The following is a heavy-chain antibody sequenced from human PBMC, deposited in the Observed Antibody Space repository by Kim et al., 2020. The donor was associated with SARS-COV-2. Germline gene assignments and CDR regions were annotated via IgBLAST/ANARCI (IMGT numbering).Heavy chain of an antibody. Sequence: GGSLRLSCAASGFTFSNAWMSWVRQAPGKGLEWVGRIKSKTDGGTTDYAAPVKGRFTISRDDSKNTLYLQMNSLKTEDTAVYYCTTGHSGSYYRKKLFDYWGQGTLVTVSS. J-gene: IGHJ4*02. CDR1: GFTFSNAW. CDR3: TTGHSGSYYRKKLFDY. V-gene: IGHV3-15*01. CDR2: IKSKTDGGTT. D-gene: IGHD1-26*01.